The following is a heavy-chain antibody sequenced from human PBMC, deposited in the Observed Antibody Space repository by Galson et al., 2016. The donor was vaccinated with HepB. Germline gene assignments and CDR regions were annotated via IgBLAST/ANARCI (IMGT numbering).Heavy chain of an antibody. J-gene: IGHJ2*01. CDR1: GFTFSLYS. CDR3: ARDPYCGGDCNSPRYFDL. CDR2: ISTGGTTI. V-gene: IGHV3-48*04. Sequence: SLRLSCAASGFTFSLYSMYWVRQAPGKGLDWVSCISTGGTTIYYADSVKGRFTISRDNAKNLLYLQMNSLRVEDTAVYYCARDPYCGGDCNSPRYFDLWGRGTLVTVSS. D-gene: IGHD2-21*02.